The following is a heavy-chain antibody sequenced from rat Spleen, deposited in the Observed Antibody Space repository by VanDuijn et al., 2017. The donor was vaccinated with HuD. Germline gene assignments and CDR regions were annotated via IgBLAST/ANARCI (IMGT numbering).Heavy chain of an antibody. V-gene: IGHV5-29*01. D-gene: IGHD1-9*01. CDR3: ARRHYGYTDYFDY. J-gene: IGHJ2*01. Sequence: EVQLVESGGGLVQPGRSLKLSCVASGFTFNNYWMTWVRQAPTKGLEWVATISYGDSSGHSGTYYRDSVKGRFTISRDNAKSTLSLQMDSLGSEDTATYYCARRHYGYTDYFDYWGQGVMVTVSS. CDR2: ISYGDSSGHSGT. CDR1: GFTFNNYW.